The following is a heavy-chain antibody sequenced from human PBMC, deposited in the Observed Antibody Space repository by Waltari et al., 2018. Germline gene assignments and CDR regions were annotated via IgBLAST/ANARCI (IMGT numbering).Heavy chain of an antibody. CDR3: VRLEDCTGPGGNCYSADSFAMDV. J-gene: IGHJ6*02. D-gene: IGHD2-15*01. V-gene: IGHV4-34*02. Sequence: QVQLQQWGAGQLQPSETLSLTCAVYGVPFSGYYWGWFRQPPGKGLEWIGEINHNGNINRNPSLRSRLTMLIDTSKSQFALKLNSVTAADTGVYYCVRLEDCTGPGGNCYSADSFAMDVWGQGTMVTVSS. CDR2: INHNGNI. CDR1: GVPFSGYY.